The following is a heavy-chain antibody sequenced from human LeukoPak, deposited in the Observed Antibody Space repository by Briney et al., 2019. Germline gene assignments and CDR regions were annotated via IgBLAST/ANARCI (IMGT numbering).Heavy chain of an antibody. CDR2: IWYDGSNK. CDR1: GFTFSSFA. Sequence: PGGSLRLSCSASGFTFSSFAMHWVRQAPGKGLEWVAVIWYDGSNKYYADSVKGRFTISRDNSKNTLYLQMNSLRAEDTAVYYCARVLKSYDFWSGYYEEAYYYYGMDVWGQGTTVTVSS. CDR3: ARVLKSYDFWSGYYEEAYYYYGMDV. D-gene: IGHD3-3*01. J-gene: IGHJ6*02. V-gene: IGHV3-33*08.